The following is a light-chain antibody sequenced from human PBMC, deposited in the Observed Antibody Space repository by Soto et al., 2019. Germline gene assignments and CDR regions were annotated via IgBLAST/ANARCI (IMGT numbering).Light chain of an antibody. CDR3: QQYGSSPRT. CDR2: GAS. CDR1: QSVDSRY. J-gene: IGKJ1*01. Sequence: EIVLTQSPGTLSLSPGERATLSCRASQSVDSRYLAWYQQKPGQAPRLVIHGASSRATGIPDRFSGSASGTDFTLTINRLEPEDFAVFYCQQYGSSPRTFGQGTKVDIK. V-gene: IGKV3-20*01.